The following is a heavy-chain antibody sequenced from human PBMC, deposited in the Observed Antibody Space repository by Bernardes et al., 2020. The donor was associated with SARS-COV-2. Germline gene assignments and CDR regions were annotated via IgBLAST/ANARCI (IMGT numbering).Heavy chain of an antibody. CDR1: GGSISSYY. D-gene: IGHD3-3*01. V-gene: IGHV4-59*08. CDR2: IYYSGST. CDR3: ARRITIFGVVRVGLDAFDY. J-gene: IGHJ4*02. Sequence: SETLSLTCTVSGGSISSYYWSWIRQPPGKGLEWIGYIYYSGSTNYNPSLKSRVTISVDTSKNQFSLKLSSVTAADTAVYYCARRITIFGVVRVGLDAFDYWGQGTLVTVSS.